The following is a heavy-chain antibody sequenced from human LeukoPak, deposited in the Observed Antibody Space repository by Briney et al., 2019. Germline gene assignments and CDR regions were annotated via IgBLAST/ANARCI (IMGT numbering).Heavy chain of an antibody. CDR2: TSGNAGST. J-gene: IGHJ4*02. Sequence: GGSLRLSCAASGFTLSSYAMSWVRQAPGKGLEWVSLTSGNAGSTYYADSVKGRFTISRDNSKNTLYLQMNSLRAEDTAVYYCAKSLAYYYDSSGFDWGQGTLVTVSS. V-gene: IGHV3-23*01. CDR3: AKSLAYYYDSSGFD. D-gene: IGHD3-22*01. CDR1: GFTLSSYA.